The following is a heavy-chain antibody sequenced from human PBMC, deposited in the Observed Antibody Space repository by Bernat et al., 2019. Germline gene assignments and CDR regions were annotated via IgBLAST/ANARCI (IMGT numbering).Heavy chain of an antibody. Sequence: EVQLLESGGGLVQPGGSLRLSCAASGFTFSTFAMSWVRQAPGKGLEWVSRISGSSGSTDYADSAKGRFTISRDNSQSTLYLQMNSLRADDTAVYYCAKGHRSGTSLLHFDYWGQGTLVTVSS. CDR2: ISGSSGST. J-gene: IGHJ4*02. CDR1: GFTFSTFA. V-gene: IGHV3-23*01. D-gene: IGHD1-26*01. CDR3: AKGHRSGTSLLHFDY.